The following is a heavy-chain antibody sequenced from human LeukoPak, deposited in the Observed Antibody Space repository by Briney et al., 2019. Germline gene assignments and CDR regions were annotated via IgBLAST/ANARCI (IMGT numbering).Heavy chain of an antibody. Sequence: GASVKVSCEASGGTFSSYAISWVRQAPGQGLEWMGGIIPIFGTANYAQKFQGRVTITADKSTSTAYMELSSLRSEDTAVYYCARARGTTSRFDPWGQGTLVTVSS. V-gene: IGHV1-69*06. CDR3: ARARGTTSRFDP. J-gene: IGHJ5*02. CDR2: IIPIFGTA. D-gene: IGHD1-26*01. CDR1: GGTFSSYA.